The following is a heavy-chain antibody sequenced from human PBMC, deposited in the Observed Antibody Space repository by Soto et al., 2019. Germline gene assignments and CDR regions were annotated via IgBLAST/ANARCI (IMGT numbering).Heavy chain of an antibody. Sequence: PGGSLSLSCAASGFTFSSYAMSWVRQAPGKGLEWVSAISGSGGSTYYADSVKGRFTISRDNSKNTLYLQMNSLRAEDTAVYYCAKENMITFGGVIGNFDYWGQGTLVTVSS. CDR3: AKENMITFGGVIGNFDY. V-gene: IGHV3-23*01. J-gene: IGHJ4*02. D-gene: IGHD3-16*02. CDR1: GFTFSSYA. CDR2: ISGSGGST.